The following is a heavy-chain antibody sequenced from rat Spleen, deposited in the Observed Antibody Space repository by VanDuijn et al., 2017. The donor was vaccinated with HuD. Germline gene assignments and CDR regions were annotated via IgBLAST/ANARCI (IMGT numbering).Heavy chain of an antibody. J-gene: IGHJ2*01. CDR3: AWWY. CDR1: GFNFNDYW. D-gene: IGHD1-1*01. V-gene: IGHV4-2*01. Sequence: EVKLVESGGGLVQPGRSLKLSCAASGFNFNDYWMGWVRQAPGKGLEWIGEINKNSRTIKYSPSLKDKFTISRDNAQNTLYLQMSKLGSEDTAIYYCAWWYWGQGVMVTVSS. CDR2: INKNSRTI.